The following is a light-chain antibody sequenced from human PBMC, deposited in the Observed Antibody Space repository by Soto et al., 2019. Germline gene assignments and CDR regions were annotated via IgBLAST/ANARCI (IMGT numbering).Light chain of an antibody. CDR3: LQDFSYPRT. Sequence: AIQLTQSPSSLFALLGAGVPLPCRAGRGMGTKLGWYQLKPGKAPKLLVYGASTLQSGVLPRFSGSGSGTDFTLTISSLQPDDFATYYCLQDFSYPRTFGQGTKVEIK. V-gene: IGKV1-6*02. J-gene: IGKJ1*01. CDR2: GAS. CDR1: RGMGTK.